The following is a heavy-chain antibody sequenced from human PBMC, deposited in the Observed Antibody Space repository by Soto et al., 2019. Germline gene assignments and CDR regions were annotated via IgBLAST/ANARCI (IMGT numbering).Heavy chain of an antibody. Sequence: GGSLRLSCAPSGLSFATYSMNCVRQAPGKGLEWVSSISSTSAYIYYADSVKGRFTISRDNAQKSLYLQMNSLRADDTAVYYCARLRDPSSKNHGMDFWGQGTTVTVSS. CDR3: ARLRDPSSKNHGMDF. J-gene: IGHJ6*02. CDR2: ISSTSAYI. V-gene: IGHV3-21*01. CDR1: GLSFATYS.